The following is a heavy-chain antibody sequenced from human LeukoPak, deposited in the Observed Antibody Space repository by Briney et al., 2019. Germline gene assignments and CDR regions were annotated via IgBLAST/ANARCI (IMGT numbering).Heavy chain of an antibody. CDR1: GVIVRSNY. Sequence: GGSLRLSCVGSGVIVRSNYMTWVRQAPGKGLEWVSILYHGGSTYYADSVKGRFSISRDTSKNTLYLQMNSLRVEDAAVYYCATRRFGELTYWGQGTLVTVSS. CDR3: ATRRFGELTY. J-gene: IGHJ4*02. V-gene: IGHV3-66*01. D-gene: IGHD3-10*01. CDR2: LYHGGST.